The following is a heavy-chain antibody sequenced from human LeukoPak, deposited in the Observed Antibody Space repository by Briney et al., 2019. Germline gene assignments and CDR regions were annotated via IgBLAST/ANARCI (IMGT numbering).Heavy chain of an antibody. D-gene: IGHD2-2*03. Sequence: ASVKVSCKASGGTFSSYAISWVRQAPGQGLEWMGGIIPIFGTANYAQKFQGRVTITTDESTSTAYMELSSLRSGDTAVYYCASGYCSSTSCRRSFDYWGQGTLVTVSS. J-gene: IGHJ4*02. CDR1: GGTFSSYA. CDR2: IIPIFGTA. CDR3: ASGYCSSTSCRRSFDY. V-gene: IGHV1-69*05.